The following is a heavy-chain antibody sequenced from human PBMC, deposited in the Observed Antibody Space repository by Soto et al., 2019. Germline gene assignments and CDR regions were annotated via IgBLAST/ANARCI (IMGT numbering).Heavy chain of an antibody. CDR1: AGSITTNTYY. J-gene: IGHJ4*02. D-gene: IGHD1-1*01. CDR2: IFYSGNT. CDR3: AVQFGRRFDY. Sequence: QLQLQESGPGLVNPSETLSLTCTISAGSITTNTYYWVWLRQSPGKGLEWIGNIFYSGNTYYNPSLTCRVTISVSTSRNHFSLKLSGVSAADTVVYYCAVQFGRRFDYWGQGTLVTVSS. V-gene: IGHV4-39*02.